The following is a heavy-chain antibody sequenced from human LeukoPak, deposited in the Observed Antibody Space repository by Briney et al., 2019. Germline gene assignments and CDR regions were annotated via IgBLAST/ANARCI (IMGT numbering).Heavy chain of an antibody. J-gene: IGHJ4*02. CDR1: GGTFSSYA. Sequence: SVKVSCKASGGTFSSYAISWVRQAPGQGLEWMGGIIPIFGTANYAQKFQGRVTITADESMSTPYMELSSLRSEDTAVYYCARDQGNTAMALDYWGQGTLVTVSS. CDR3: ARDQGNTAMALDY. D-gene: IGHD5-18*01. CDR2: IIPIFGTA. V-gene: IGHV1-69*13.